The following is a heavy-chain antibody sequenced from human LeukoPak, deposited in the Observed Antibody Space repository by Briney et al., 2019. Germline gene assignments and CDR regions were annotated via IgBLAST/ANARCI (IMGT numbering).Heavy chain of an antibody. CDR1: GYTFTTYY. J-gene: IGHJ5*02. CDR2: INPSGGTT. V-gene: IGHV1-46*01. Sequence: ASVKVSCKASGYTFTTYYIHWVRQAPGQGFEWLGVINPSGGTTTYAQNFQGRVSMTRDTSTSTVYMELSSLGSEDTGVYYCARDYVPGFVGIDLWGQGTLVTVSS. CDR3: ARDYVPGFVGIDL. D-gene: IGHD1-26*01.